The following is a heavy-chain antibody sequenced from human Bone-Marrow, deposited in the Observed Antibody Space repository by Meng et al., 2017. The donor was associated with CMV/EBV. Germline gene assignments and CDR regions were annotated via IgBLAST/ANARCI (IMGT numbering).Heavy chain of an antibody. Sequence: ASVKVSCKASGYTFTGYYMHWVRQAPGQGLEWMGWINPNSGGTNYAQKFQGRVTMTRDTSISTAYMELSRLRSEDTAVYYCARWGRYCSSTSCRDLGMDVWAQGTTVTGSS. CDR2: INPNSGGT. CDR3: ARWGRYCSSTSCRDLGMDV. CDR1: GYTFTGYY. V-gene: IGHV1-2*02. J-gene: IGHJ6*01. D-gene: IGHD2-2*01.